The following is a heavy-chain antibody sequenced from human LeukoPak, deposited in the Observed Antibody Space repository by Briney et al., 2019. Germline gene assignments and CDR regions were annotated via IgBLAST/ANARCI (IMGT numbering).Heavy chain of an antibody. J-gene: IGHJ4*02. CDR2: MRPASGDS. D-gene: IGHD2-2*01. Sequence: GASVTVSFKASGYSFTTYYVHWVRQAPGQGLEWMGYMRPASGDSNFAHKFQDRVTMTRDTSITTAYLELSRLTSDDTAVYFCSTEDKYCTTTTCADYWGQGTLVTVSS. CDR3: STEDKYCTTTTCADY. CDR1: GYSFTTYY. V-gene: IGHV1-2*02.